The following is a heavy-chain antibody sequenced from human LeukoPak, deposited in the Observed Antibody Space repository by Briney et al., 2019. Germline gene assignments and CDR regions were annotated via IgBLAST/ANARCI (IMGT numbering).Heavy chain of an antibody. D-gene: IGHD1/OR15-1a*01. CDR1: GGTFSSYA. V-gene: IGHV1-69*04. CDR2: IIPILGIA. CDR3: ARSPFRITGTRGRYFDY. Sequence: ASVKVSCKASGGTFSSYAISWVRQAPGQGLEWMGRIIPILGIANYAQKFQGRVTITADKSTSTAYMELSSLRSEDTAVYYCARSPFRITGTRGRYFDYWGQGTLVTVSS. J-gene: IGHJ4*02.